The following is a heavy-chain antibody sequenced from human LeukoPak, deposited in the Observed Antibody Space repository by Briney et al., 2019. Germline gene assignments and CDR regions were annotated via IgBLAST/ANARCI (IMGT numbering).Heavy chain of an antibody. CDR2: MNPNSGNT. V-gene: IGHV1-8*01. J-gene: IGHJ4*02. CDR3: ARDLWGRTSHSAPPEVFDY. Sequence: ASVKVSCKASGYTFTSYDINWVRQATGQGLEWMGWMNPNSGNTGYAQKFQGRVTMTRNTFISTAYMELSSLRSEDTAVYYCARDLWGRTSHSAPPEVFDYWGQGTLVTVSS. D-gene: IGHD2-2*01. CDR1: GYTFTSYD.